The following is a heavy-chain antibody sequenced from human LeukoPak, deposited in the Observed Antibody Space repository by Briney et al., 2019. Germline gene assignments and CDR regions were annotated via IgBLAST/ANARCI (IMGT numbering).Heavy chain of an antibody. J-gene: IGHJ4*02. D-gene: IGHD6-19*01. CDR2: ISGSGGSS. CDR1: GFTFSSYA. CDR3: ATRGYSSGWYFDY. Sequence: GGSLRLSCAASGFTFSSYAISWVRQAPGKGLEWVSVISGSGGSSYYADSVKGRFTISRDNSKNTLYLQMNSLRAEDTAVYYCATRGYSSGWYFDYWGQGTLVTVSS. V-gene: IGHV3-23*01.